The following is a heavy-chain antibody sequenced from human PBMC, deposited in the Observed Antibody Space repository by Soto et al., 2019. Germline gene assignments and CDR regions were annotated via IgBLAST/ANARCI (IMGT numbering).Heavy chain of an antibody. CDR3: ARPKDRGVGHSSVWYAYFDY. CDR1: GGTFSSYA. V-gene: IGHV1-69*01. J-gene: IGHJ4*02. D-gene: IGHD6-19*01. CDR2: IIPIFGTA. Sequence: QVQLVQSGAEVKKPGSSVKVSCKASGGTFSSYAISWVRQAPGQGLEWMGGIIPIFGTANYAQKFQGRVTITADESTSTAYMELSSLRSEDTAVYYCARPKDRGVGHSSVWYAYFDYWGQGTLVTVSS.